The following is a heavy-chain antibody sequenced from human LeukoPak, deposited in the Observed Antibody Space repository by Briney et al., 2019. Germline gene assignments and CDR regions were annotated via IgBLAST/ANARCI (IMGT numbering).Heavy chain of an antibody. CDR1: GGTFSSYA. Sequence: SVKVSCKASGGTFSSYAISWVRQAPGQGLEWMGGIIPIFGTANYAQKFQGRVTITTDESTSTAYMELSSLRSEDTAVYYCAISESYNYYYMDVWGKGTTVTVSS. CDR3: AISESYNYYYMDV. V-gene: IGHV1-69*05. CDR2: IIPIFGTA. J-gene: IGHJ6*03. D-gene: IGHD6-19*01.